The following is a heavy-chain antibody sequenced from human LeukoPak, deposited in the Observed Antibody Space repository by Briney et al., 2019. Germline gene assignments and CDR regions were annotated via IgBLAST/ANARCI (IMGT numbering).Heavy chain of an antibody. Sequence: ASVKVSCKASGYTFTSYGISWVRQDPGQGLEWMGWISAYNGNTNYAQKLQGRVTMTTDTSTSTAYMELRSLRSDDTAVYYCARDGVAAAGTRRYYYYGMDVWGQGTTVTVSS. V-gene: IGHV1-18*01. CDR2: ISAYNGNT. J-gene: IGHJ6*02. CDR1: GYTFTSYG. CDR3: ARDGVAAAGTRRYYYYGMDV. D-gene: IGHD6-13*01.